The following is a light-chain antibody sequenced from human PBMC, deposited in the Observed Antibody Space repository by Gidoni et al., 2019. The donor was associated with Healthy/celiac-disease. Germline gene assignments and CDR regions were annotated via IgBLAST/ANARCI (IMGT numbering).Light chain of an antibody. CDR2: SNN. CDR1: SSNIGSNY. Sequence: QSVLTQTPSASGTPGQRVTISCSGSSSNIGSNYVYWYQQLPGTAPKLLIYSNNQRPSGVPDRFSGSKSGTSASLAISGLRSEDEADYYCAAWDDSLWVFGGGTKLTVL. J-gene: IGLJ3*02. V-gene: IGLV1-47*02. CDR3: AAWDDSLWV.